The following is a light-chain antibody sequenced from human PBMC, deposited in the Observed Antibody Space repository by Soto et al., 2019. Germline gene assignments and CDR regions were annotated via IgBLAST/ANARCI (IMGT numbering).Light chain of an antibody. CDR3: KSYAGSNPYV. CDR2: EVV. CDR1: KNDIGVYDF. Sequence: QSALTQPPSASGSPGQSVTISCTGTKNDIGVYDFVSWYQHHPGKAPRLIIYEVVQRPSGVPDRFSGSKSGNTAYLTVYGIQAADEADYFCKSYAGSNPYVFGRGTKVTVL. V-gene: IGLV2-8*01. J-gene: IGLJ1*01.